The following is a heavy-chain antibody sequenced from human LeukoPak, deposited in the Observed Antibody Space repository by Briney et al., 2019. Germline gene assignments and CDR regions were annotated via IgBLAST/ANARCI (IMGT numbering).Heavy chain of an antibody. Sequence: ASVTVSCKASGYMFSDYAMQWVRQAPGQGPEWMGWINAGNGKIKYSQKFQDRVSITRDTSATTAYMELSSLRSEDTAVYYCARGIWNSGSWGPYYFDCWGQGTLVTVSS. CDR1: GYMFSDYA. J-gene: IGHJ4*02. D-gene: IGHD1-7*01. CDR3: ARGIWNSGSWGPYYFDC. CDR2: INAGNGKI. V-gene: IGHV1-3*01.